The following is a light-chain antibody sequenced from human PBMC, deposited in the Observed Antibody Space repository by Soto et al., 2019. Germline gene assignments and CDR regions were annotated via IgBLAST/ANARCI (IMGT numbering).Light chain of an antibody. CDR2: AAS. Sequence: DIQLTQSPSFLSASVGDRVTITCRASQGISSYLAWYQQKPGKAPKLLIYAASTSQSGVPSRFSGSGSGTEFTLTISSLQPEDFATYYCQQLNSYPHTFGGGTKVEIK. CDR1: QGISSY. J-gene: IGKJ4*01. CDR3: QQLNSYPHT. V-gene: IGKV1-9*01.